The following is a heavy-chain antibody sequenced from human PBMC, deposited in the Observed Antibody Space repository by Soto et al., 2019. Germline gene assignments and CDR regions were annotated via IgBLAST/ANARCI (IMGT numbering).Heavy chain of an antibody. V-gene: IGHV5-51*01. D-gene: IGHD1-26*01. CDR2: IYPGDSDT. CDR1: GYSFTSYW. J-gene: IGHJ6*02. Sequence: PGESLKISCKGSGYSFTSYWIGWVRQMLGKGLEWMGIIYPGDSDTRYSPSFQGQVTISADKSISTAYLQWSSLKASDTAMYYCARGSGSYLRGYYYYGMDVWGQGTTVTV. CDR3: ARGSGSYLRGYYYYGMDV.